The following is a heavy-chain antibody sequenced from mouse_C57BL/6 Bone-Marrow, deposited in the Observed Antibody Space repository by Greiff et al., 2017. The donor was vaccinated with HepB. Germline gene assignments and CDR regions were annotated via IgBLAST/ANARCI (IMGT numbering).Heavy chain of an antibody. CDR1: GYTFTSYW. V-gene: IGHV1-50*01. J-gene: IGHJ2*01. Sequence: QVQLQQPGAELVKPGASVKLSCKASGYTFTSYWMQWVKQRPGQGLEWIGEIDPSDSYTNYNHKFKGKATLTVDTSSSTAYMQLSSLTSEDSAVYYCARVFDYWGQGTTLTVSS. CDR3: ARVFDY. CDR2: IDPSDSYT.